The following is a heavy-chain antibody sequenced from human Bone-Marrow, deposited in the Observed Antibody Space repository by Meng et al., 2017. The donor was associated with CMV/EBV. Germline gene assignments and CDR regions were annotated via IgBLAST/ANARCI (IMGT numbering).Heavy chain of an antibody. V-gene: IGHV4-30-4*08. Sequence: SETLSLTCTVSGGSISSGDYYWSWIRQPPGKGLEWIGYIYYSGSTYYNPSLKSRVTISVDTSKNQFSLKLSSVTAADTAVYYCARDLTSTGYYVFDPWGQRTLVTVSS. CDR1: GGSISSGDYY. D-gene: IGHD3-9*01. CDR2: IYYSGST. CDR3: ARDLTSTGYYVFDP. J-gene: IGHJ5*02.